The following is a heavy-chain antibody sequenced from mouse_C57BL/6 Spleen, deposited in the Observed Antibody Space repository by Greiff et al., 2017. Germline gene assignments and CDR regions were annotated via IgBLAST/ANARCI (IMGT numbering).Heavy chain of an antibody. Sequence: VQLQQSGPELVKPGASVKISCKASGYAFSSSWMNWVKQRPGKGLEWIGRIYPGDGDTNYNGKFKGKATLTADKSSSTAYMQLSSLTSEDSAVYFCSREDYGSSFFYWYFDVWGTGTTVTVSS. CDR2: IYPGDGDT. CDR1: GYAFSSSW. CDR3: SREDYGSSFFYWYFDV. V-gene: IGHV1-82*01. D-gene: IGHD1-1*01. J-gene: IGHJ1*03.